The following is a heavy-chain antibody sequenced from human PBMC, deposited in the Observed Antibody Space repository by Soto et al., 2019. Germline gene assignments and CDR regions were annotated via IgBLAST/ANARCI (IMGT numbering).Heavy chain of an antibody. J-gene: IGHJ4*02. CDR2: ISGSGAIT. CDR3: ARSTNMVISFDY. Sequence: EVQLLESGGGLVQPGGSLRLSCATSGFTFTSYAMNWVRQAPGKGLEWVAIISGSGAITYYADSVKGRFTFSRDNSKNTLYLQMDGLRAEDTAIYYCARSTNMVISFDYSGQGTLVTVSS. D-gene: IGHD2-21*01. V-gene: IGHV3-23*01. CDR1: GFTFTSYA.